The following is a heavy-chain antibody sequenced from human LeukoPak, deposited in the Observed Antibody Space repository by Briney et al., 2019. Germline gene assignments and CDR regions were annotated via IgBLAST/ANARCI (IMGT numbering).Heavy chain of an antibody. CDR3: ARDVVGYYYGSGSYYPDY. J-gene: IGHJ4*02. V-gene: IGHV3-21*01. Sequence: GGSLRLSCAASGFTFSIYSMNWVRQAPGKGLEWVSSIDSSSYNIYYADSVKGRFTISRDNAKNSLYLQMNSLRAEDTAVYYCARDVVGYYYGSGSYYPDYWGQGTLVTVSS. D-gene: IGHD3-10*01. CDR2: IDSSSYNI. CDR1: GFTFSIYS.